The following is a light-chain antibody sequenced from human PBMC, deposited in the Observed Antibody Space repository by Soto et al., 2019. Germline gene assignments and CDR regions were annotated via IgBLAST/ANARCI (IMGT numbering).Light chain of an antibody. V-gene: IGKV3-20*01. Sequence: ERVMTQSPATLSVSPGETASLSCRASQSAGNFLAWYQQKPGQAPRLLIYYISTRATGIPARFSGSGSGTDFTLTISRLEPEDFAVYYCQQYVSSPLTFGGGTKVDIK. J-gene: IGKJ4*01. CDR1: QSAGNF. CDR3: QQYVSSPLT. CDR2: YIS.